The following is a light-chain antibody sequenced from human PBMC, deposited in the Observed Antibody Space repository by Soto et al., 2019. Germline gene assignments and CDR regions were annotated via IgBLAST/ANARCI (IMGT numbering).Light chain of an antibody. J-gene: IGLJ2*01. CDR1: SSNIGAGYD. CDR2: GNS. Sequence: QSVLTQPPSVSGAPGQRVTISCTGSSSNIGAGYDVHWYQQLPGTAPKLLIYGNSNRPSGVPDRFSGSKSGTSASLAITGLQAEDEADYYCQSYDSSLIVVFGGGTTVTVL. CDR3: QSYDSSLIVV. V-gene: IGLV1-40*01.